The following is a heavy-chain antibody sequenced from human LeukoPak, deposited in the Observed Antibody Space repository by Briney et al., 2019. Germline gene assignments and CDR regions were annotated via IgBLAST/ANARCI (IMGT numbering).Heavy chain of an antibody. V-gene: IGHV1-2*02. CDR2: INPNSGGT. CDR1: GYTFTVYY. CDR3: ARSPIQLWPENVFFDY. D-gene: IGHD5-18*01. J-gene: IGHJ4*02. Sequence: GASVTVSYKASGYTFTVYYMHWVRQAPGQGLEWMGWINPNSGGTNYAQKFQGRVTMTRDTSISTAYMELSRLRSDDTAVYYCARSPIQLWPENVFFDYWGQGTLVTVSS.